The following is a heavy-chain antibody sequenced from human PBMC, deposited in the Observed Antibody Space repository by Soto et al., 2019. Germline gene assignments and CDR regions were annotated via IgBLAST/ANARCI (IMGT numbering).Heavy chain of an antibody. CDR3: ASDGVSYAFAY. J-gene: IGHJ4*02. CDR2: INPNSGGT. CDR1: GYTLTGYY. Sequence: QVQLVQSGAEVKKPGASVKVSCKASGYTLTGYYMYWVRQAPGQGLEWMGWINPNSGGTNYAQKCQVRVTVTRDTSISTAYMELRRMSSDDTDVAYCASDGVSYAFAYWGQGTLVTVSS. V-gene: IGHV1-2*02. D-gene: IGHD1-26*01.